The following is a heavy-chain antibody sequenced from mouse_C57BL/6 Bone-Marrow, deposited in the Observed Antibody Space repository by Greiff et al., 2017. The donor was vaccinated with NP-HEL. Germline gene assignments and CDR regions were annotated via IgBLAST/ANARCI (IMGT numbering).Heavy chain of an antibody. CDR2: IHPNCGST. Sequence: QVQLQQPGAELVKPGASVKLSCKASGYTFTSYWMHWVKQRPGQGLAWIGMIHPNCGSTNYNEKFKSKATLTVAKSSSTAYMQLSSLTSEDSAVYYCARHSNYGLFAYWGQGTLVTVSA. J-gene: IGHJ3*01. CDR1: GYTFTSYW. D-gene: IGHD2-5*01. V-gene: IGHV1-64*01. CDR3: ARHSNYGLFAY.